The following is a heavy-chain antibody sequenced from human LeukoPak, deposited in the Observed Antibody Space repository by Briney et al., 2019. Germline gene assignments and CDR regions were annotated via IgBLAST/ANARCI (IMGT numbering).Heavy chain of an antibody. V-gene: IGHV4-39*01. D-gene: IGHD5-18*01. CDR2: ISYSGST. CDR3: TRRPHTDPGWDDP. CDR1: GGSITTNNYY. Sequence: SETLSLTCTVSGGSITTNNYYWGWIRQPPGKGLEWIGMISYSGSTYYNPSLKSRVTISRETSKNQFSLKVRSVTAADTAVYYCTRRPHTDPGWDDPWGKGTLVTASS. J-gene: IGHJ5*02.